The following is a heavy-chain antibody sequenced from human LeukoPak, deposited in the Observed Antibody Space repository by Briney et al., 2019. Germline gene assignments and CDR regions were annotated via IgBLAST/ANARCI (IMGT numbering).Heavy chain of an antibody. CDR1: GGTFSSYA. CDR2: IIPIFGTA. V-gene: IGHV1-69*13. Sequence: GASVKVSCKASGGTFSSYAISWVRQAPGQGLEWMGGIIPIFGTANYAQKFQGRVTITADESTSTAYMELSSLRSEDTAAYYCARDRGAGTTDGIFDYWGQGTLVTVSS. CDR3: ARDRGAGTTDGIFDY. J-gene: IGHJ4*02. D-gene: IGHD1-1*01.